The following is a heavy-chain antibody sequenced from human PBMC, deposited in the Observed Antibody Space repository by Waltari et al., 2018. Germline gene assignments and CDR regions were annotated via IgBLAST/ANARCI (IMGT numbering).Heavy chain of an antibody. D-gene: IGHD6-13*01. CDR2: IIPIFGTA. Sequence: QVQLVQSGAEVKKPGSSVKVSCKASGGTFSSYAISWVRQAPGQGLEWMGGIIPIFGTANYAKKFQGRVTITADESTSTAYMELSSLRSEDTAVYYCAREAPPVFYSSRPGGMDVWGQGTTVTVSS. J-gene: IGHJ6*02. CDR3: AREAPPVFYSSRPGGMDV. CDR1: GGTFSSYA. V-gene: IGHV1-69*01.